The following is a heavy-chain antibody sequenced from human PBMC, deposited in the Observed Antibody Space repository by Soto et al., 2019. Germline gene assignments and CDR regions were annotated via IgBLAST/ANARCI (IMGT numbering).Heavy chain of an antibody. CDR3: AQTWDYYGSGTTSFQH. V-gene: IGHV2-5*02. Sequence: QITLKESGPTLVKPTQTLTLTCTFSGFSLSTSGVGVGWIRQPPGKALEWLALIYWDDDKRYSPSLKSRLTIAKDTSKNHVVHTMTNMDPVDTATYYGAQTWDYYGSGTTSFQHWGQGTLVTVSS. CDR2: IYWDDDK. J-gene: IGHJ1*01. CDR1: GFSLSTSGVG. D-gene: IGHD3-10*01.